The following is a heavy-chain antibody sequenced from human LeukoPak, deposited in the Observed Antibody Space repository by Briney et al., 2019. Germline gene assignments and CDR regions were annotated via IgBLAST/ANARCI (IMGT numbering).Heavy chain of an antibody. Sequence: GGSLRLSCAASGFTFSSYGMHWVRQAPGKGLEWVAVIWYDGSNQYYADSVKGRFTISRDNSKNTLYLQMNGLRAEDTAVYYCARGSLTGDRYYYYGMDVWGQGTTVTVSS. D-gene: IGHD7-27*01. CDR3: ARGSLTGDRYYYYGMDV. CDR2: IWYDGSNQ. J-gene: IGHJ6*02. CDR1: GFTFSSYG. V-gene: IGHV3-33*01.